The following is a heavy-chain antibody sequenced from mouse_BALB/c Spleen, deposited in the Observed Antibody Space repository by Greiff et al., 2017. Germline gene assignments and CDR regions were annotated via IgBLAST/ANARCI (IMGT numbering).Heavy chain of an antibody. CDR2: IWGDGST. CDR3: ARGGDYGNYFDY. D-gene: IGHD2-1*01. J-gene: IGHJ2*01. V-gene: IGHV2-6-7*01. Sequence: QVQLQQSGPGLVAPSQSLSITCTVSGFSLTGYGVNWVRQPPGKGLEWLGMIWGDGSTDYNSALKSRLSISKDNSKSQVFLKMNSLQTDDTARYYCARGGDYGNYFDYWGQGTTLTVSS. CDR1: GFSLTGYG.